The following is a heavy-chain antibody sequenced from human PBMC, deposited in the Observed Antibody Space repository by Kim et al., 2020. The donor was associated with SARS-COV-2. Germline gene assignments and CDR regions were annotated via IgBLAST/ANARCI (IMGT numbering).Heavy chain of an antibody. V-gene: IGHV3-48*02. CDR1: GFTFSSYS. CDR3: ARGRTRPGIAAPGTNYFAY. Sequence: GGSLRLSCAASGFTFSSYSMNWVRQAPGKGLEWVSYISSSSSTIYYADSVKGRFTISRDNAKNSLYLQMNSLRDEDTAVYYCARGRTRPGIAAPGTNYFAYWGQGTLVTVSS. D-gene: IGHD6-13*01. CDR2: ISSSSSTI. J-gene: IGHJ4*02.